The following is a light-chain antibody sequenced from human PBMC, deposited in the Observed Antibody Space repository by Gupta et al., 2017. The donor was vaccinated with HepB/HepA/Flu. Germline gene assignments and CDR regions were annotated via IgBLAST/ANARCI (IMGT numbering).Light chain of an antibody. V-gene: IGKV3-20*01. Sequence: LAPEESTTSTCCRERHVNDNYLAWYQQKPGKAPTLLIYGASRWDTGVSDRFSGSGSGTXFTLTIXRLEPEDFAVFHCQQDGNTPCTFGXGTKVEIK. CDR2: GAS. CDR3: QQDGNTPCT. CDR1: RHVNDNY. J-gene: IGKJ2*02.